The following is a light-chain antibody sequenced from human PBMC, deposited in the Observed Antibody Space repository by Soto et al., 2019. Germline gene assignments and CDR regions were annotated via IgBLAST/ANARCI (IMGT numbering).Light chain of an antibody. CDR1: SSDVRAYHS. V-gene: IGLV2-14*03. CDR2: DVS. Sequence: QSALTQPASVSGSPGQSFTIPCTGSSSDVRAYHSVSWYQQHPGKAPKLIIFDVSNRPSGVSNRFSGSKSGNTASLTISGLQAEDEADYYCSSFTDTGTVMFGGGTKLTVL. CDR3: SSFTDTGTVM. J-gene: IGLJ3*02.